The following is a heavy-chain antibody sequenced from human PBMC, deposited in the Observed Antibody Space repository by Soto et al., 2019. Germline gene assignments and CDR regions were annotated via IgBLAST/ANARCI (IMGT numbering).Heavy chain of an antibody. V-gene: IGHV1-69*01. CDR2: IIPIFGTA. J-gene: IGHJ4*02. D-gene: IGHD3-10*01. CDR1: GGXFXSXA. CDR3: ARSRNYYGSGSYGVDY. Sequence: QVQLVQSGAEVKXPGSSVXVSCKASGGXFXSXAISWVXQAPGQGLEWMGGIIPIFGTANYAQKFQGRVTITADESTSTAYMELSSLRSEDTAVYYCARSRNYYGSGSYGVDYWGQGTLVTVSS.